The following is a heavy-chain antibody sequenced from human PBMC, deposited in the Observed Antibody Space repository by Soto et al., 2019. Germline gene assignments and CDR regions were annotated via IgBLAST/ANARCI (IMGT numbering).Heavy chain of an antibody. CDR2: IRSKADGGTT. V-gene: IGHV3-15*07. D-gene: IGHD3-10*01. CDR3: STARCSPGSDY. Sequence: EVQLVQSGGGLVKPGESLRLSCAASGFTLTNGWMTWVRQAPGKGLEWVGRIRSKADGGTTDYSAPVKGRFTISRDDSKDTLYLQMNSLKDEDTAVYYCSTARCSPGSDYWGPGTLVTVSS. J-gene: IGHJ4*02. CDR1: GFTLTNGW.